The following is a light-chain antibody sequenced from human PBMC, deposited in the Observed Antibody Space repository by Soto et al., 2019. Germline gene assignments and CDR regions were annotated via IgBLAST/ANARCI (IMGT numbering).Light chain of an antibody. J-gene: IGLJ3*02. CDR2: SNN. CDR3: ATWDDRRAEV. CDR1: TSNIGSNT. V-gene: IGLV1-44*01. Sequence: QSVLTQPPSASGTPGQRVTISCSGGTSNIGSNTVNWYQQLPGTAPTLLIHSNNQRPSGVPDRFSGSKSGTSASLAISGLQSADEADYYRATWDDRRAEVFGGRTKLTVL.